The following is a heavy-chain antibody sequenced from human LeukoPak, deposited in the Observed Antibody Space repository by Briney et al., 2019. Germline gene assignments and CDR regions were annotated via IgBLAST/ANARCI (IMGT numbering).Heavy chain of an antibody. CDR1: GGSFSGYY. CDR2: INHSGST. D-gene: IGHD2-2*01. Sequence: SETLSLTCAVYGGSFSGYYWSWIRQPPGKGLEWIGEINHSGSTNYNPSLKSRVTISVDTSKNQFSLKLSSVTAADTAVYYCASTRKGMDVWGQGTTVTVSS. CDR3: ASTRKGMDV. J-gene: IGHJ6*02. V-gene: IGHV4-34*01.